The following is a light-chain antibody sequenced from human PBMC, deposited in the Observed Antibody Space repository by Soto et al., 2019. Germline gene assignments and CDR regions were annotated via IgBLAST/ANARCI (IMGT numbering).Light chain of an antibody. Sequence: DIQMTQSPSTLSASVRDRVTITCRASQTISSWLAWFQQRPGRAPKFLIYKASTLKSGVPSRFSGSGSGTDFTLTITSLEPEDFAVYYCQHRSSWPLTFGGGTKVDIK. J-gene: IGKJ4*01. CDR1: QTISSW. CDR3: QHRSSWPLT. CDR2: KAS. V-gene: IGKV1-5*03.